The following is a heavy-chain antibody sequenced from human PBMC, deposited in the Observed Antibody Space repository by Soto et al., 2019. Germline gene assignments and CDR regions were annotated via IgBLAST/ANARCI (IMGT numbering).Heavy chain of an antibody. V-gene: IGHV4-59*01. CDR2: IYYSGST. D-gene: IGHD3-16*02. J-gene: IGHJ4*02. Sequence: ETLSLTCTVSGGSISSYYWSWIRQPPGKGLEWIGYIYYSGSTNYNPSLKSRVTISVDTSKNQFSLKLSSVTAADTAVYYCARAVGELSLYYWGQGTLVTVSS. CDR3: ARAVGELSLYY. CDR1: GGSISSYY.